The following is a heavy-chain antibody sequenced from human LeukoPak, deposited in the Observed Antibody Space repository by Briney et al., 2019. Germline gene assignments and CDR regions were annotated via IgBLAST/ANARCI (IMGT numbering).Heavy chain of an antibody. J-gene: IGHJ4*02. CDR1: GFSFSSYA. CDR3: AKDRDVLMVYATFDY. D-gene: IGHD2-8*01. V-gene: IGHV3-23*01. CDR2: ISGSGGST. Sequence: PGGSLRLSCVSSGFSFSSYAMSWVRQAPGKGLEWVSAISGSGGSTYYADSVKGRFTISRDNSKNTLYLQMNSLRAEDTAVYYCAKDRDVLMVYATFDYWGQGTLVTVSS.